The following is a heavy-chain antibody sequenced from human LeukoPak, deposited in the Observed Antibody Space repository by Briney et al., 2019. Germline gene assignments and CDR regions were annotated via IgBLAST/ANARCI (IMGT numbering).Heavy chain of an antibody. Sequence: GGSLRLSCAVSGFTFSIYGMTWVRQAPGKGLEWVSAICGSGCGGTTYYADSVKGRFTVSRDNSKNTLYLQMNSLTAEDTAVYYCAKGIYDYALDYWGQGTLVTVSS. D-gene: IGHD4/OR15-4a*01. CDR2: ICGSGCGGTT. CDR3: AKGIYDYALDY. CDR1: GFTFSIYG. V-gene: IGHV3-23*01. J-gene: IGHJ4*02.